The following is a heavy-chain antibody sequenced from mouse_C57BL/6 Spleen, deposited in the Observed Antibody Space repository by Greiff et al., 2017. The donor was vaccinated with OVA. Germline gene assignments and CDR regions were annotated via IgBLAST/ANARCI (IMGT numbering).Heavy chain of an antibody. J-gene: IGHJ4*01. D-gene: IGHD2-10*02. Sequence: VKLQQSGAELVRPGTSVKMSCKASGYTFTNYWIGWAKQRPGHGLEWIGDIYPGGGYTNYNEKFKGKATLTADKSSSTAYMQFSSLTSEDSAIYYCARGGYGNSYAMDYWGQGTSVTVSS. CDR2: IYPGGGYT. V-gene: IGHV1-63*01. CDR1: GYTFTNYW. CDR3: ARGGYGNSYAMDY.